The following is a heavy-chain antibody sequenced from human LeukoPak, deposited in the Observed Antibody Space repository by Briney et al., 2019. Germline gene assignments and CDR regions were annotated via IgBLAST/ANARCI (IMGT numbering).Heavy chain of an antibody. V-gene: IGHV3-23*01. Sequence: PGGSLRLSCATSGLTFSSYAMSWVRQAPGKGLEWVSAISGSGGSTYYADSVKGRFTISRDNSKNTLYLQMNSLRAEDTAVYYCAKDSRDPYSSSWYYFDYWGQGTLVTVSS. J-gene: IGHJ4*02. CDR3: AKDSRDPYSSSWYYFDY. D-gene: IGHD6-13*01. CDR1: GLTFSSYA. CDR2: ISGSGGST.